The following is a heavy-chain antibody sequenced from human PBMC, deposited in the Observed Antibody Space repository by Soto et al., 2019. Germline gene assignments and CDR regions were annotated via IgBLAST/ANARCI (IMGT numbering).Heavy chain of an antibody. CDR3: AIDPKYYDSSGYSRDYYYYGMDV. CDR2: ISSSSSTI. V-gene: IGHV3-48*02. Sequence: PGGSLRLSCAASGFTLRSYSMNWVRQAPGKGLEWVSYISSSSSTIYYADSVKGRFTISRDNAKNSLYLQMNSLRDEDTAVYYCAIDPKYYDSSGYSRDYYYYGMDVWGQGTTVTVSS. J-gene: IGHJ6*02. D-gene: IGHD3-22*01. CDR1: GFTLRSYS.